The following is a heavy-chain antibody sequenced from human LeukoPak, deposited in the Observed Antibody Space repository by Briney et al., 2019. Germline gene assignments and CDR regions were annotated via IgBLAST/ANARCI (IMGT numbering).Heavy chain of an antibody. Sequence: ASVKVSCKASGYTFTSYGISWVRQAPGQGLEWMGWISAYNGNTNYAQKFQGRVTMTRDTSISTAYMELSRLRSDDTAVYYCARGQRIVDPWGQGTLVTVSS. CDR1: GYTFTSYG. D-gene: IGHD3-22*01. CDR3: ARGQRIVDP. J-gene: IGHJ5*02. V-gene: IGHV1-18*01. CDR2: ISAYNGNT.